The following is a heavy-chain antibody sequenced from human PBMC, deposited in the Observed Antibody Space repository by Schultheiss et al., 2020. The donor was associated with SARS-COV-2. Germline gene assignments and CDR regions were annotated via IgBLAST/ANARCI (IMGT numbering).Heavy chain of an antibody. CDR2: INPNSGGT. Sequence: ASVKVSCKASGYTFTGYYMHWVRQAPGQGLEWMGRINPNSGGTNYAQKFQGRVTMTRDTSISTAYMELSRLRSDDTAVYYCARDIRYRLQSTVTTKPIDYWGQGTLVTVSS. J-gene: IGHJ4*02. D-gene: IGHD4-17*01. CDR3: ARDIRYRLQSTVTTKPIDY. V-gene: IGHV1-2*06. CDR1: GYTFTGYY.